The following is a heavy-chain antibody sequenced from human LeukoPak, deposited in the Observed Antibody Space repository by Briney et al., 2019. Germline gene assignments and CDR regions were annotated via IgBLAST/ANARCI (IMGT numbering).Heavy chain of an antibody. D-gene: IGHD6-13*01. CDR3: AKGGYSNTWYAENFQH. V-gene: IGHV3-23*01. CDR1: GFTFSSYA. J-gene: IGHJ1*01. CDR2: ISSSGGDT. Sequence: GGSLRLSCAASGFTFSSYAMSWVRQAPGKGLECVSAISSSGGDTYYADSVKGRFTISRDNSKNTLYLQINSLRAEDTALYYCAKGGYSNTWYAENFQHWGQGTLVTVSS.